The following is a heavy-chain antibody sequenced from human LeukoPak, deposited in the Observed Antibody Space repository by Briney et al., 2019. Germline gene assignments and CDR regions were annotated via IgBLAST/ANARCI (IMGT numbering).Heavy chain of an antibody. D-gene: IGHD3-3*01. CDR3: ASSFAVAPFDY. Sequence: SETLSLTCTVSGGSISSYYWSWIRQPPGKGLEWIGYIYYSGSTNYNPSLKSRVTISVGTSKNQFSLKLSSVTAADTAVYYCASSFAVAPFDYWGQGTLVTVSS. CDR2: IYYSGST. V-gene: IGHV4-59*01. J-gene: IGHJ4*02. CDR1: GGSISSYY.